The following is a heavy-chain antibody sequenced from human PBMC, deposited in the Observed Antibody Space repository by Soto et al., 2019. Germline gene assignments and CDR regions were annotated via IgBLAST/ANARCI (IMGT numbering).Heavy chain of an antibody. CDR2: ISGTAHAS. J-gene: IGHJ4*02. V-gene: IGHV3-23*04. Sequence: EVQLVESGGDLVQPGGSLRISCAASGFDFSNYGMSWVRQAPGKGLEWVSAISGTAHASYYAASVKGRFTISRDNSKYTLYLHMNSLRVEDTAVYFCVKDAPQPFSDWGQGTLVTVSS. CDR1: GFDFSNYG. CDR3: VKDAPQPFSD. D-gene: IGHD3-3*02.